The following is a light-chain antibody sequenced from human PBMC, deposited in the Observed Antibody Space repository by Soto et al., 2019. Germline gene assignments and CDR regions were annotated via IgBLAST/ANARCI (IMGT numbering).Light chain of an antibody. Sequence: QSALTQPASVSGSPGQSITISCTGTSGDIGSYNRVSWYQQHPGKAPKLIIYEVTERPSGVSNRFSGSKSGNTASLTISGLQAEDEAEYYCSSYTNINTRACVFGTGTQLTVL. V-gene: IGLV2-14*01. CDR1: SGDIGSYNR. J-gene: IGLJ1*01. CDR2: EVT. CDR3: SSYTNINTRACV.